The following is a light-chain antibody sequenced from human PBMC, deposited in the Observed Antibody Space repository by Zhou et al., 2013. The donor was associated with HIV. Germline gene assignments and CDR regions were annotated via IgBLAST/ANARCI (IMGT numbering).Light chain of an antibody. CDR1: RTIGRW. Sequence: DIQMTQSPLTLSSTVGDRVTITCRASRTIGRWLAWYQVKPGKAPKLLIYKASNLQTGVPSRFSGHGSATEFNLTIDGLQVDDFATYYCQQYDNLWTFGQGTRV. CDR3: QQYDNLWT. J-gene: IGKJ1*01. V-gene: IGKV1-5*03. CDR2: KAS.